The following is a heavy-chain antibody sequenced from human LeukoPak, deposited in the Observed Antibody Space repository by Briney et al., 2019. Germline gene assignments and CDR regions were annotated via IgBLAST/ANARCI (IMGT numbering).Heavy chain of an antibody. J-gene: IGHJ4*02. D-gene: IGHD1-26*01. CDR3: ARDGGTYQFDY. CDR1: GFTFSSYA. CDR2: ISGSGRST. V-gene: IGHV3-23*01. Sequence: GASLRLSCAASGFTFSSYAMSWVRQAPGKGLEWVSAISGSGRSTFYSDSVKGRFTISRDNPKNTLYLQMNSLRAEDTAVYYCARDGGTYQFDYWGQGTLVTVSS.